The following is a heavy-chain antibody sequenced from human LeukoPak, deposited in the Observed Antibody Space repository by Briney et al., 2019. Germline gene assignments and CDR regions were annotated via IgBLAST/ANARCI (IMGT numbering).Heavy chain of an antibody. J-gene: IGHJ6*03. CDR2: ISAYNGNT. CDR1: GYTFTSYG. V-gene: IGHV1-18*01. CDR3: ARSLVLYYYYYMDV. Sequence: ASVKVSCKASGYTFTSYGISWVRPAPEQGLEWMGWISAYNGNTNYAQKLQGRVTMTTDTSTSTAYMELGSLRSDDTAVYYCARSLVLYYYYYMDVWGKGTTVTVSS. D-gene: IGHD3-16*02.